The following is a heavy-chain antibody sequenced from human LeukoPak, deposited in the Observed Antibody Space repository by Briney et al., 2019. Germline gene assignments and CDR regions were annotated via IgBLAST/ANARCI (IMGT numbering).Heavy chain of an antibody. CDR2: ISNSGATI. Sequence: GGSLRLSCAASGFTFSYYEMNWVRQAPGKGLEWVSYISNSGATIYYADSVKGRFTISRDNAKSSLFLQMNSLRAEDTAVYYCVKGRKWELPLDYWGQGTLVTVSS. D-gene: IGHD1-26*01. CDR3: VKGRKWELPLDY. CDR1: GFTFSYYE. J-gene: IGHJ4*02. V-gene: IGHV3-48*03.